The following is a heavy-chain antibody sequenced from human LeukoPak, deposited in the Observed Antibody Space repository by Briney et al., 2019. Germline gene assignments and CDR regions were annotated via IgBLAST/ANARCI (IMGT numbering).Heavy chain of an antibody. Sequence: SVKVSCKASGGTFSSYAISWVRQAPGQGLEWMGRIIPILGIANYAQKFQGRVTITADKSTSTAYMELSSLRSEDTAVYYCATDSGSYAFDYWGQGTLVTVSS. J-gene: IGHJ4*02. CDR1: GGTFSSYA. D-gene: IGHD1-26*01. CDR3: ATDSGSYAFDY. V-gene: IGHV1-69*04. CDR2: IIPILGIA.